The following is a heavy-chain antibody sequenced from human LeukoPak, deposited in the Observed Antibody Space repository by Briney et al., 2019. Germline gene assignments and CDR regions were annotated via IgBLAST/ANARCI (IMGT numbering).Heavy chain of an antibody. J-gene: IGHJ4*02. CDR3: AKDPVQRGYSGYDFVD. D-gene: IGHD5-12*01. Sequence: GSLRLSCAASGFPFSSYAMSWGRQAPGKGLEWVSAISGSGGSTYYADSVKGRFTISRDNSKNTLYLQMNSLRAEDTAVYYCAKDPVQRGYSGYDFVDWGQGTLVTVSS. CDR1: GFPFSSYA. V-gene: IGHV3-23*01. CDR2: ISGSGGST.